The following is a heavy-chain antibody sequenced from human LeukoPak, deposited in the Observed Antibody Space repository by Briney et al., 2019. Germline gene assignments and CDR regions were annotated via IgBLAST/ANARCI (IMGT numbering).Heavy chain of an antibody. Sequence: PSETLSLTCTVSGGSISSSGYYWGWIRQPPGKGLEWIGSIYYGRSTYYNPSLKSRVTISVDTSKNQFSLKLSSVTAADTAVYYCARGHDYGVAWFQHWGQGTLVTVSS. CDR2: IYYGRST. V-gene: IGHV4-39*07. CDR1: GGSISSSGYY. CDR3: ARGHDYGVAWFQH. J-gene: IGHJ1*01. D-gene: IGHD4-17*01.